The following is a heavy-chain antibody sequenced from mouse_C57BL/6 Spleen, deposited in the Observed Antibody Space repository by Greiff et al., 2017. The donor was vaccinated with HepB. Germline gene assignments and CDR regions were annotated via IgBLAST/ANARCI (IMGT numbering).Heavy chain of an antibody. CDR3: ARGYSNYNDY. Sequence: QVHVKQPGAELVRPGSSVKLSCKASGYTFTSYWMHWVKQRPIQGLEWIGNIDPSDSETHYNQKFKDKATLTVDKSSSTAYMQLSSLTSEDSAVYYCARGYSNYNDYWGQGTTLTVSS. V-gene: IGHV1-52*01. J-gene: IGHJ2*01. D-gene: IGHD2-5*01. CDR1: GYTFTSYW. CDR2: IDPSDSET.